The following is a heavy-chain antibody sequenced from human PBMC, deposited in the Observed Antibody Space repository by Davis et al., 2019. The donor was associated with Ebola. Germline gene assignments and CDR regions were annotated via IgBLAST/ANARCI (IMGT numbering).Heavy chain of an antibody. CDR3: ARILRFLNGMDV. CDR1: GFTFSSYS. V-gene: IGHV3-48*02. D-gene: IGHD3-3*01. J-gene: IGHJ6*02. CDR2: ISSSSSTI. Sequence: GGSLRLSCAASGFTFSSYSMNWVRQAPGKGLEWVSYISSSSSTIYYAYYVKGRFTISRDNAKNSLYLQMNSLRDEDTAVYYCARILRFLNGMDVWGQGTTVTVSS.